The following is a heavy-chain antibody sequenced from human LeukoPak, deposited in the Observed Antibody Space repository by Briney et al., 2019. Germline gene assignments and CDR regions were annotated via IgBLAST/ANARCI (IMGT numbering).Heavy chain of an antibody. V-gene: IGHV3-66*01. CDR2: IYSGGGT. CDR1: AFSVSSNH. J-gene: IGHJ4*02. Sequence: GGSLRLSCAASAFSVSSNHMSWVRQTAGKGLEWVSLIYSGGGTSYADSVKGRFTISRDNSKNTLYLQMNSLRAEDTAVYYCARGPISSLAFDYWGQGTLVTVSS. CDR3: ARGPISSLAFDY. D-gene: IGHD3-16*02.